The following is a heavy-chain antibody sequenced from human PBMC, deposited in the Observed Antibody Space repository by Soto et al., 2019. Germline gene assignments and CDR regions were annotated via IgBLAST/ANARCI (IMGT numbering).Heavy chain of an antibody. CDR3: ARRGYSSGWYYFDY. Sequence: SETLSLTCTVSGGSITSYYWSWIRQPPGKGLEFIGYIYYSGSTNYNPSLKSRVTISVGTSKNQFSLKLSSVTAADTAVYFCARRGYSSGWYYFDYWGQGALVTVSS. V-gene: IGHV4-59*01. CDR1: GGSITSYY. D-gene: IGHD6-19*01. CDR2: IYYSGST. J-gene: IGHJ4*02.